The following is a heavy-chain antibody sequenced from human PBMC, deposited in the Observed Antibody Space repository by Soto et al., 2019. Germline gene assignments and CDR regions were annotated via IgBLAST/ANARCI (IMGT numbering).Heavy chain of an antibody. CDR1: GFTFSDHY. CDR2: TRNKANSYTT. Sequence: EVQLVESGGGLVQPGGSLRLSCAASGFTFSDHYMDWVRQAPGKGLEWVGRTRNKANSYTTEYAASVKGRFTISRDDSKNSLYLQMYSLKTEDTAVYYCTACGGSLYSFDYWGQGTLVTVSS. CDR3: TACGGSLYSFDY. J-gene: IGHJ4*02. D-gene: IGHD3-22*01. V-gene: IGHV3-72*01.